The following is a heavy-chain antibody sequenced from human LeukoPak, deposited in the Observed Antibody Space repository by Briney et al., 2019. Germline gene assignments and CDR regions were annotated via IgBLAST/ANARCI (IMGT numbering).Heavy chain of an antibody. CDR2: VKSDGST. Sequence: GGSLRLSCAASGFTFSTYWMHWVRQAPGKGLVWVSRVKSDGSTNYADSVKGRFTISRDNAKNTLSLQMNSLRPEDTGVYYCARAPSEIGGYYPEYFRHWGQGTLVTVSS. V-gene: IGHV3-74*01. D-gene: IGHD3-22*01. CDR3: ARAPSEIGGYYPEYFRH. J-gene: IGHJ1*01. CDR1: GFTFSTYW.